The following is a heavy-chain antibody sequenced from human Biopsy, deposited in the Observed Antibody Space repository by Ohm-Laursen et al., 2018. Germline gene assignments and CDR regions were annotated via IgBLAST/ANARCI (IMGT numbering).Heavy chain of an antibody. V-gene: IGHV1-8*01. CDR1: GYTFTSYE. Sequence: ASVKVSCKTSGYTFTSYEINWVRQATGQGLEWMGWMNPDSGNTGYAQNFQGRVTMTRNTSISTAYMELSSLRSEDTAVYFCARADPPLFYYGSGSSNWFDPWPGNPGHRLL. D-gene: IGHD3-10*01. CDR3: ARADPPLFYYGSGSSNWFDP. CDR2: MNPDSGNT. J-gene: IGHJ5*02.